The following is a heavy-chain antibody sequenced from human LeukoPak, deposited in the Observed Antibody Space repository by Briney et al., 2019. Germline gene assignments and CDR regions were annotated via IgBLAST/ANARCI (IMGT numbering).Heavy chain of an antibody. D-gene: IGHD3-9*01. CDR1: GGSISSGGYY. V-gene: IGHV4-31*03. CDR2: IYYSGST. J-gene: IGHJ1*01. CDR3: ASGPYYDILTGYLSLPEYFQH. Sequence: SETLSLTCTVSGGSISSGGYYWSWIRQHPGTGLEWIGYIYYSGSTYYNPSLKSRVTISVDTSKNQFSLKLSSVTAADTAVYYCASGPYYDILTGYLSLPEYFQHWGQGTLVTVSS.